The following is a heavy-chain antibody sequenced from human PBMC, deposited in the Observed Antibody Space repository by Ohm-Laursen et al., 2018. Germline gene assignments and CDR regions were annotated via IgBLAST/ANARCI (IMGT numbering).Heavy chain of an antibody. J-gene: IGHJ4*02. CDR1: GFSFSHYA. V-gene: IGHV3-23*01. Sequence: SLRLSCAASGFSFSHYAMSWVRQAPGKGLESVSTVRGTGGSSGASTFYAESVRGRFTVSRDNSKNTLYLQMNSLRAEDTAVYYCAKGELPEFDSWGQGTLVTVS. CDR3: AKGELPEFDS. D-gene: IGHD1-7*01. CDR2: VRGTGGSSGAST.